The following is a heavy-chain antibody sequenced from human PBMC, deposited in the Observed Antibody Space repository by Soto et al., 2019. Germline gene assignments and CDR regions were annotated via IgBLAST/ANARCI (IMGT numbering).Heavy chain of an antibody. V-gene: IGHV1-3*01. CDR2: INAGNGNT. CDR1: GYTFTSYA. Sequence: ASVKVSCKASGYTFTSYAMHWVRQAPGQRLEWMGWINAGNGNTKYSQKFQGRVTITRDISASTAYMELSSLRSEDTAVYYCARDAPMRYCSSTSCPTQYSSIYYYYMDFWGKGTTVTVSS. J-gene: IGHJ6*03. CDR3: ARDAPMRYCSSTSCPTQYSSIYYYYMDF. D-gene: IGHD2-2*01.